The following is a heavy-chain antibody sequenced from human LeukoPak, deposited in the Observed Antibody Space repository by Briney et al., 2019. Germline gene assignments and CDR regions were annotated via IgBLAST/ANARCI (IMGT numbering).Heavy chain of an antibody. CDR3: AKNEGTNGGYLDS. Sequence: GGSLRLSCAASGFTFSSYTMIWVRQAPGKGPEWVSAISGNAGATNYADSVRGRFTISRDNSNNALYLQVNSLRAEDTAIYYCAKNEGTNGGYLDSWGQGALVSVSS. CDR2: ISGNAGAT. D-gene: IGHD1-1*01. J-gene: IGHJ4*02. V-gene: IGHV3-23*01. CDR1: GFTFSSYT.